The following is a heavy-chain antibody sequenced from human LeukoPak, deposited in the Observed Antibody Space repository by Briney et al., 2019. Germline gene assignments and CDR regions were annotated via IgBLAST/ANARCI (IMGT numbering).Heavy chain of an antibody. CDR1: GFTFSSYW. Sequence: GGSLRLSCAASGFTFSSYWMSWVRQAPGKGLEWVANIKQDGSEKYYVDSVKGRFTISRDNSKNTLYLQMSSLRAEDTAVYYCAKAHYGSGSYYSYFDYWGQGTLVTVSS. CDR3: AKAHYGSGSYYSYFDY. J-gene: IGHJ4*02. CDR2: IKQDGSEK. V-gene: IGHV3-7*03. D-gene: IGHD3-10*01.